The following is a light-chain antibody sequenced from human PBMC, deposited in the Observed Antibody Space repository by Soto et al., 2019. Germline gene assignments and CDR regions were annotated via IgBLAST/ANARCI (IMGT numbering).Light chain of an antibody. CDR2: DEN. CDR3: GPWDIPLSTYV. J-gene: IGLJ1*01. CDR1: SSNIGGYS. V-gene: IGLV1-51*01. Sequence: QAVVTQPPSVSAAPGQKFTISCSGSSSNIGGYSVSWYQQLPGTAPKLLIYDENKRPSGIPDRFSGSKSGTSATRGITGFQTEDEVEYYCGPWDIPLSTYVFGTGTKVTVL.